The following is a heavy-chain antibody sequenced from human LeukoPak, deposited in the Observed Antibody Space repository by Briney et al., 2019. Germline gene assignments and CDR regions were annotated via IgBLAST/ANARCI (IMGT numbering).Heavy chain of an antibody. J-gene: IGHJ4*02. D-gene: IGHD1-26*01. CDR1: GFTFSRYG. V-gene: IGHV3-30*02. CDR3: AKGKWYSGTYHFDY. Sequence: PGGSLRLSCAASGFTFSRYGLHWVRQAPGKGLEWVAFIRDDGSTRYYADSVKGRLTVSRDNSKNTLYLQMDSLRTEDTAVYYCAKGKWYSGTYHFDYWGQGTLVTVSS. CDR2: IRDDGSTR.